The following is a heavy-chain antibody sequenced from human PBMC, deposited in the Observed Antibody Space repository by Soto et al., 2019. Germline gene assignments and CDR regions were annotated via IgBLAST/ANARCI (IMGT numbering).Heavy chain of an antibody. Sequence: QVQLVQSGAEVKKPGSSVKVSCTASGGTFSSYAISWVRQAPGQGLEWMGGIIPIFGTANYAQKFQGRVTSTADESTSTAYIELSSLRSEDTAVYYCARDRRAYYDCSGYYFDYWGQGTLVTVSS. V-gene: IGHV1-69*01. D-gene: IGHD3-22*01. CDR2: IIPIFGTA. CDR1: GGTFSSYA. CDR3: ARDRRAYYDCSGYYFDY. J-gene: IGHJ4*02.